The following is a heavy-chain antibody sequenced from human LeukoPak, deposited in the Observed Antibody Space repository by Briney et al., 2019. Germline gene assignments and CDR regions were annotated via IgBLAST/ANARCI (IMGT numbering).Heavy chain of an antibody. CDR3: ARDSGEWELRPPDY. CDR2: INPNGDSA. V-gene: IGHV1-46*01. D-gene: IGHD1-26*01. J-gene: IGHJ4*02. CDR1: GYIFTTYY. Sequence: GASVKVSCKASGYIFTTYYLHWVRQAPGQGLEWMGIINPNGDSATYAQMFQGRVTMTRDTSTSTVYMELSSLRSEDTAVYYCARDSGEWELRPPDYWGQGTLVTVSS.